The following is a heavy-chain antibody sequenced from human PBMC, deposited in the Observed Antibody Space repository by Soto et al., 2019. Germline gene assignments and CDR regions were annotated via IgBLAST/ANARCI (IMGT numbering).Heavy chain of an antibody. CDR1: GGTFSSYT. J-gene: IGHJ5*02. CDR2: IIPILGIA. Sequence: SVKVSCKASGGTFSSYTISWVRQAPGQGLEWMGRIIPILGIANYAQKFQGRVTITADKSTSTAYMELSSLRSEDTAVYYCARATTYDLESFDPWGQGTRVTVSS. CDR3: ARATTYDLESFDP. V-gene: IGHV1-69*02. D-gene: IGHD3-3*01.